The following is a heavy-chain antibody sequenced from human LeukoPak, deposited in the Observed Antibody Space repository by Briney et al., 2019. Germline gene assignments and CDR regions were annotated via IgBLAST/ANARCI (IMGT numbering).Heavy chain of an antibody. V-gene: IGHV3-53*01. D-gene: IGHD6-6*01. J-gene: IGHJ4*02. CDR1: GFTVSSNY. CDR3: ARAGSSSHHFDY. CDR2: IYRGGST. Sequence: GGSLRHSCAASGFTVSSNYMSWVRQAPEKGLEWVSIIYRGGSTNYADSVKGRFTISRDNAKNSLYLQMNSLRAEDTAVYYCARAGSSSHHFDYWGQGTLVTVSS.